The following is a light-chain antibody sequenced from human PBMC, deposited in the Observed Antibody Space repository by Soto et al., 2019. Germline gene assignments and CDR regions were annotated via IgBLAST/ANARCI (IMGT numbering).Light chain of an antibody. CDR3: QQYDNLPFT. J-gene: IGKJ3*01. CDR1: QDISNY. V-gene: IGKV1-33*01. CDR2: DAS. Sequence: DIQMTQSPSSLSASVGDRVTITCQASQDISNYLNWYQQKPGKAPKLLIYDASNLETGVPSRFSGSGSGTDFTFTISSLQPEDIATYDCQQYDNLPFTFGPGTKVYIK.